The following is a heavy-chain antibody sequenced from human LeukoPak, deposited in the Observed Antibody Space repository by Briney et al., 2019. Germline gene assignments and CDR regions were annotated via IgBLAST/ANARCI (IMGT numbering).Heavy chain of an antibody. J-gene: IGHJ6*03. V-gene: IGHV3-11*04. CDR3: ARGDRYYYYYMDV. CDR1: GFTFSDYY. Sequence: GGSLRLSCAASGFTFSDYYMSWIRQAPGKGLEWVSYISHSGSTIYYADSVKGRFTISRDKAKNSLFLQMNSLRAEDTAVYFCARGDRYYYYYMDVWGKGTTVTVSS. CDR2: ISHSGSTI.